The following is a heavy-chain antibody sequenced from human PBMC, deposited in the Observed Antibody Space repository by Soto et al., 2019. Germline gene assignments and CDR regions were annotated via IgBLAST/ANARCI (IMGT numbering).Heavy chain of an antibody. D-gene: IGHD2-15*01. CDR1: GGTFSSYT. Sequence: QVQLVQSGAEVKKPGSSVKVSCKASGGTFSSYTISWVRQAPGHGLEWMGRIIPILGIANYAQKFQGRVTITADKSTSTAYMELSSLRSEDTAVYYCARDCSGGSCYRPLAFDYWGQGTLVTVSS. V-gene: IGHV1-69*08. CDR2: IIPILGIA. J-gene: IGHJ4*02. CDR3: ARDCSGGSCYRPLAFDY.